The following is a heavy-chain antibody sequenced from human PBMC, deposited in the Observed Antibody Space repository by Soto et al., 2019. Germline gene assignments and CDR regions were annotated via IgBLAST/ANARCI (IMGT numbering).Heavy chain of an antibody. D-gene: IGHD3-10*01. J-gene: IGHJ5*02. CDR2: IIPIFGTA. Sequence: VASVKVSCKASGGTFSSYAICWVRQAPGQGLEWMGGIIPIFGTANYAQKFQGRVTITADESTSTAYMELSSLRSEDTAVYYCARTMVRGVIIAPKWFDPWGQGTLVTVSS. CDR3: ARTMVRGVIIAPKWFDP. CDR1: GGTFSSYA. V-gene: IGHV1-69*13.